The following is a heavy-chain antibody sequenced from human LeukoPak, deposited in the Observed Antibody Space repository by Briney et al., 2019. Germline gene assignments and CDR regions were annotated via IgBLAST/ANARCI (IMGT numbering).Heavy chain of an antibody. CDR2: MSSSSSYI. D-gene: IGHD2-15*01. CDR3: ARSLCSGGSCYKDDAFDI. Sequence: GGSLRLSCAAAGFTFSSYSMNWVRQAPGKGLEWVSSMSSSSSYIYYADSVKGRFTISRDNAKNSLYLQMNSLRAEDTAVYYCARSLCSGGSCYKDDAFDIWGQGTMVTVSS. V-gene: IGHV3-21*01. CDR1: GFTFSSYS. J-gene: IGHJ3*02.